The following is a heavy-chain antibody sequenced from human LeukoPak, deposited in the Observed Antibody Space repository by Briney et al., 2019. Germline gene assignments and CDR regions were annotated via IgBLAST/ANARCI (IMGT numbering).Heavy chain of an antibody. CDR2: IYTSGST. Sequence: TSETLSRTCTVSGGSISSYYWSWIRQPAGKGLEWIGRIYTSGSTNYNPSLKSRVTMSVDTSKNQFSLKLSSVTAADTAVYYCARERYYYDSSGPPEDYWGQGILVTVSS. D-gene: IGHD3-22*01. V-gene: IGHV4-4*07. CDR1: GGSISSYY. J-gene: IGHJ4*02. CDR3: ARERYYYDSSGPPEDY.